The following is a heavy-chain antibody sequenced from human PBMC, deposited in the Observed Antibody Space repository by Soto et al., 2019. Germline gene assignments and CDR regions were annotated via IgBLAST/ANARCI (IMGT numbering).Heavy chain of an antibody. CDR2: IYYGGSN. CDR1: GGSVSSSPHY. D-gene: IGHD5-18*01. CDR3: ARTRGFSYGYCDY. Sequence: PSETLCLTCTASGGSVSSSPHYWVWIRQPPGKGLEYIGNIYYGGSNYYSPSLKSRVTISVDTSTNQFSLKLSSVTAAATAVYYCARTRGFSYGYCDYWGRGTLVTVSS. J-gene: IGHJ4*02. V-gene: IGHV4-39*01.